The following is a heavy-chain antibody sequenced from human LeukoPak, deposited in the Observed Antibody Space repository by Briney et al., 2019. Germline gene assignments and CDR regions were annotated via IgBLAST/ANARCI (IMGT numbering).Heavy chain of an antibody. CDR2: INHSGST. J-gene: IGHJ4*02. V-gene: IGHV4-34*01. CDR1: GGSLSGYY. D-gene: IGHD3-22*01. Sequence: SETLSLTCAVYGGSLSGYYWSWIRQPPGKGLEWIGEINHSGSTNYNPSLKSRVTISVDTSKNQFSLKLSSVTAADTAVYYCARGGYDSSGFDYWGQGTLVTVSS. CDR3: ARGGYDSSGFDY.